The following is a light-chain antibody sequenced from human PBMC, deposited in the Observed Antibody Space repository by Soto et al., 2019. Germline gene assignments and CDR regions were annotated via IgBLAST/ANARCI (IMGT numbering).Light chain of an antibody. CDR2: EVS. Sequence: QSALTQPASVSGSPGQSITISCTGTSRDVGGYNYVSWYQQHPDKAPKRMIYEVSNRPSGVSNRFSGSKSGNTASLTISGLQPEDEADYYCSSYRNSTTLVVFGGGTQLTVL. CDR1: SRDVGGYNY. CDR3: SSYRNSTTLVV. V-gene: IGLV2-14*01. J-gene: IGLJ2*01.